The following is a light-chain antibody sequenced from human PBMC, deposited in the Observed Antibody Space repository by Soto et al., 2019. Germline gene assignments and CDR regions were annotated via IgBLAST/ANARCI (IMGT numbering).Light chain of an antibody. V-gene: IGKV1-39*01. Sequence: DIPMTQSPSSLSASVGDRVTITCRASQSISSAYLNWYQQKAGNAPKFLIYAASTLQSGVPSRFSGSGSGAYFTLTISSLQPEDFATYYCQQSHNTPWTFGQGTKVEIK. CDR1: QSISSAY. J-gene: IGKJ1*01. CDR3: QQSHNTPWT. CDR2: AAS.